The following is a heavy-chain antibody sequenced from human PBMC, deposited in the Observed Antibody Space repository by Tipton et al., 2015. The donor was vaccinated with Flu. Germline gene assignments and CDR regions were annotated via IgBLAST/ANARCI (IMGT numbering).Heavy chain of an antibody. CDR1: SGSIRSTNYF. CDR2: IYPSGTT. CDR3: ARLSYYDVDLKNFYFDH. V-gene: IGHV4-39*01. Sequence: TLSLTCTVSSGSIRSTNYFCAWIRQPPGKRLELIGSIYPSGTTYYNPSLKSRVTISVDTSKSQLSLMLRSVTAADTAVYYCARLSYYDVDLKNFYFDHWGQGALVTVSS. D-gene: IGHD3-10*02. J-gene: IGHJ4*02.